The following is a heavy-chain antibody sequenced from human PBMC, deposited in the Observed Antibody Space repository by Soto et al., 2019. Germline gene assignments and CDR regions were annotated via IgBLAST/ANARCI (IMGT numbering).Heavy chain of an antibody. Sequence: QVQLVQSGAEVKKPGSSVKVSCKGSGGSFSNYAISWVRQAPGQGPEWMGGITPVSGTKYAQKFQGRVTITADESTSTTYMELRSLRSDDTAVYFCARGPTNYYYGLNVWGQGTTVTVSS. J-gene: IGHJ6*02. CDR2: ITPVSGT. D-gene: IGHD5-12*01. CDR1: GGSFSNYA. V-gene: IGHV1-69*01. CDR3: ARGPTNYYYGLNV.